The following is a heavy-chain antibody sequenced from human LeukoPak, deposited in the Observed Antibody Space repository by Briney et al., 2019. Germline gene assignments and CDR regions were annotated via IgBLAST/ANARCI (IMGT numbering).Heavy chain of an antibody. Sequence: GGSLRLSCAASGFAFEYYAMQWVRQGPGKGLEWVSYISLDGSITSYGDSVKGRFSISRDNKRKELYLQMNGLRGDDTALYYCTKTTGTDDALDIWGPGTMVTVSS. CDR3: TKTTGTDDALDI. V-gene: IGHV3-43D*04. D-gene: IGHD1-1*01. CDR1: GFAFEYYA. J-gene: IGHJ3*02. CDR2: ISLDGSIT.